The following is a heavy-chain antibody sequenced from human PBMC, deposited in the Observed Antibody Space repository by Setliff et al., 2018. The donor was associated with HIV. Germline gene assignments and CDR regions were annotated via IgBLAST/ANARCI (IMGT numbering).Heavy chain of an antibody. Sequence: ETLSLTCAVSTYSISSGYYWGWIRQPPGKGLEWIGSIYHSGSTYYNPSLMSRVTISVDTSKNQFSLKLRSVTAADTAVYYCARQWRDQYNSGVSTEYFQHWGLGTLVTVSS. D-gene: IGHD3-22*01. CDR2: IYHSGST. CDR1: TYSISSGYY. J-gene: IGHJ1*01. CDR3: ARQWRDQYNSGVSTEYFQH. V-gene: IGHV4-38-2*01.